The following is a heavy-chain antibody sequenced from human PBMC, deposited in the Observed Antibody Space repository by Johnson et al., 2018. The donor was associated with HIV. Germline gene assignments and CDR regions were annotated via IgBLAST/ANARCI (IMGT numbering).Heavy chain of an antibody. V-gene: IGHV3-23*04. J-gene: IGHJ3*02. CDR1: GFTFSNYA. CDR2: ISGGGSGT. CDR3: ARDVRSGRHQGRDAFDI. D-gene: IGHD3-10*02. Sequence: VQLVESGGGVVQPGRSLRLSCAASGFTFSNYAMNWVRQAPGKGLEWVSGISGGGSGTYYADSVKGRFTISRDNSKNTLYLQMNSLRAEDTAVYYCARDVRSGRHQGRDAFDICGQGTMVTVSS.